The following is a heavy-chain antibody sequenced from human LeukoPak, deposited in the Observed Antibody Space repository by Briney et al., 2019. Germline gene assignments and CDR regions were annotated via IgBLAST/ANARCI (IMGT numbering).Heavy chain of an antibody. V-gene: IGHV1-69*04. CDR3: AKFGLTYNCSGGSCWDGVVY. Sequence: GASVKVSCKASGYTFTSYAMNWVRQAPGQGLEWMGRIIPILGVANFAQKFQDRVSITADKSTSTAYMELSNLRSEDTAVYYCAKFGLTYNCSGGSCWDGVVYWGQGTLVTVSS. CDR2: IIPILGVA. D-gene: IGHD2-15*01. CDR1: GYTFTSYA. J-gene: IGHJ4*02.